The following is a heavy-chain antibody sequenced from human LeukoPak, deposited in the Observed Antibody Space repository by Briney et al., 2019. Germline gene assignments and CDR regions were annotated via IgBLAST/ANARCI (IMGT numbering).Heavy chain of an antibody. CDR3: ARDGSLPDY. V-gene: IGHV3-9*01. Sequence: PGRXLRLSCAASGFTFDDYAMHWVRQAPGKGLEGGSGISWNSGSIDYADSVKGRFTISTDNAKNSLYLQMNSLRAEDTAVYYCARDGSLPDYWGQGTLVTVSS. CDR2: ISWNSGSI. CDR1: GFTFDDYA. J-gene: IGHJ4*02.